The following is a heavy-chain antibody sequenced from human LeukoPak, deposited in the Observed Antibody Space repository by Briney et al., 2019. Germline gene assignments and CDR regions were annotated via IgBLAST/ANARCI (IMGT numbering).Heavy chain of an antibody. CDR1: GFAFNNYA. CDR3: AKEYREVVTASDY. CDR2: INDNGGQR. D-gene: IGHD2-21*02. Sequence: PGGSLRLSCAASGFAFNNYAMTWVRQAPGKGLEWVSNINDNGGQRHYADSVKGRFTISRDNSKNTLFLQMDSLRAEDTAVYYCAKEYREVVTASDYWGQGTLVTVSS. V-gene: IGHV3-23*01. J-gene: IGHJ4*02.